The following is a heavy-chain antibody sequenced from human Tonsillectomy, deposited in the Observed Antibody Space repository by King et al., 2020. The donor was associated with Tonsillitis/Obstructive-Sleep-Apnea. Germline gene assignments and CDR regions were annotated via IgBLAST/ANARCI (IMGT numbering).Heavy chain of an antibody. D-gene: IGHD4-23*01. CDR2: IRSSRRKS. CDR3: ARANSYYFDY. CDR1: GFPFRASY. Sequence: VPLVASGGGLVPPGGSLRLSCAASGFPFRASYLRWIRPAPGPGLAWFSYIRSSRRKSHSADSVKGRFTLSRANAKNSLSLPMNSLRAEDTAVYYCARANSYYFDYWGQGTLVTVSS. J-gene: IGHJ4*02. V-gene: IGHV3-11*05.